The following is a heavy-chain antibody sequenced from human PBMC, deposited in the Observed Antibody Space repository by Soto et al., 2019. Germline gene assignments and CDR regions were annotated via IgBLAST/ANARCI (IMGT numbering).Heavy chain of an antibody. CDR2: IDNSGST. V-gene: IGHV4-4*07. CDR1: VGSISNYF. Sequence: SETLSLTFTVSVGSISNYFCNWIRQSAGKGLEWISRIDNSGSTNYNPALKSRVTMSADTSRNQLSLKLNSVTAAHTAVYYCARGGQDFWSGPFDYWGQGAQVTVSS. J-gene: IGHJ4*02. D-gene: IGHD3-3*01. CDR3: ARGGQDFWSGPFDY.